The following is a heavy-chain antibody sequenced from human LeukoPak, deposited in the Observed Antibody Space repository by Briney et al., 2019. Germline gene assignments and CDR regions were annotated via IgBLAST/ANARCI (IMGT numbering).Heavy chain of an antibody. J-gene: IGHJ4*02. CDR2: ISYSGNT. Sequence: PSETLSLTCTVSGDSISSSNYFWGWIRQPPGKGLEWIGEISYSGNTYYNPSLKSRVTISMDTSKNQFSLNLNSVTAPDTTVYYCARRSPLVAVTTAHYYDYWGPGTLVTVSS. V-gene: IGHV4-39*01. D-gene: IGHD2-21*02. CDR1: GDSISSSNYF. CDR3: ARRSPLVAVTTAHYYDY.